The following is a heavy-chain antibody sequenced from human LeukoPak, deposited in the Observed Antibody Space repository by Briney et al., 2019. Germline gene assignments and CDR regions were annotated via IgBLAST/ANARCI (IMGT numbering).Heavy chain of an antibody. CDR3: AKVRPPNWFDP. Sequence: PGGSLRLSCAASGFTVSNKYMTWVRQAPGKGLEWVSVIYSGAGTDYADSVKGRFTISRHNSKNTLYLQMNSLRAEDTAVYYCAKVRPPNWFDPWGQGTLVTVSS. V-gene: IGHV3-53*01. J-gene: IGHJ5*02. CDR1: GFTVSNKY. CDR2: IYSGAGT.